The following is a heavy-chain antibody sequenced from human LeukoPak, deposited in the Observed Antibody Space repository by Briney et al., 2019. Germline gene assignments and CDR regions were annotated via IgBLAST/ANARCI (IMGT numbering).Heavy chain of an antibody. D-gene: IGHD3-10*01. Sequence: GGSLRLSCAASGFTFSSYWMSWFRQAPGKGLEWVANIKQDGSEKYSVDSVKGRFTISRDNAKNSLYLQMNSLRAEDTTVYYCAREVRFRAYFDLWGRGTLVTVSS. CDR1: GFTFSSYW. CDR2: IKQDGSEK. V-gene: IGHV3-7*01. CDR3: AREVRFRAYFDL. J-gene: IGHJ2*01.